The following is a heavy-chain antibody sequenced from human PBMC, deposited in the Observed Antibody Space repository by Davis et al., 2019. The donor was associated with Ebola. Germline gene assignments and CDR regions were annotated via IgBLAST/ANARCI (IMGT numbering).Heavy chain of an antibody. Sequence: AASVKVSCKASGGTFSSYAISWVRQAPGQGLEWMGGIIPIFGTANYAQKFQGRVTITADESTSTAYMELSSLRSEDTAVYYCAREYSSSLRGMGVWGQGTTVTVSS. CDR1: GGTFSSYA. CDR2: IIPIFGTA. D-gene: IGHD6-19*01. J-gene: IGHJ6*02. V-gene: IGHV1-69*13. CDR3: AREYSSSLRGMGV.